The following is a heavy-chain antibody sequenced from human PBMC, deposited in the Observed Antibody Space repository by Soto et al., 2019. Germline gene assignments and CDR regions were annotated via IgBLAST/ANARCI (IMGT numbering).Heavy chain of an antibody. D-gene: IGHD3-22*01. Sequence: PSETLSLTCVVSGDSISSGGYSWTWIRQPPGKGLEWIGHIYQSGSTLYNPSLESRVTISVDKSKNQFSLELSSVTAADTAVYYCARDTRDGYYDTSGYSLDPWGQGILVTVS. CDR1: GDSISSGGYS. J-gene: IGHJ5*02. V-gene: IGHV4-30-2*01. CDR2: IYQSGST. CDR3: ARDTRDGYYDTSGYSLDP.